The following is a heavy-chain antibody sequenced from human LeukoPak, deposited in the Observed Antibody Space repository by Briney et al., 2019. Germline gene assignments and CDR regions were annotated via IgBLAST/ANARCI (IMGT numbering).Heavy chain of an antibody. D-gene: IGHD3-3*01. V-gene: IGHV5-51*01. Sequence: GESLKISCKGSGYSFTSYWIGWVRQMPGKGLEWMGITYPGDSDTRYSPSFQGQVTISADKSISTAYLQWSSLKASDTAMYYCARQAPFYDFWSGNQDLYYFDYWGQGTLVTVSS. CDR3: ARQAPFYDFWSGNQDLYYFDY. J-gene: IGHJ4*02. CDR2: TYPGDSDT. CDR1: GYSFTSYW.